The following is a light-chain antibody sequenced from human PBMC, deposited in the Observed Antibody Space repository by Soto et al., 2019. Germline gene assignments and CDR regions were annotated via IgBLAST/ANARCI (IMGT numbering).Light chain of an antibody. CDR1: SSDVGSYNL. J-gene: IGLJ1*01. CDR3: CSYAGSSTLV. V-gene: IGLV2-23*02. CDR2: EVS. Sequence: LTQPASVSGSPGQSITISCTGTSSDVGSYNLVSWYQQHPGKAPKLMIYEVSKRPSGVSNRFSGSKSGNTASLTISGLQAEDEADYYCCSYAGSSTLVFGTGTKVT.